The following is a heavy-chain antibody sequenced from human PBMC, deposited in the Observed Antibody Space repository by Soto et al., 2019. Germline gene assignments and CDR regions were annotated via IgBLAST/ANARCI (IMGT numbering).Heavy chain of an antibody. CDR3: ARGRIAAAGRGGYYYGMDV. V-gene: IGHV4-59*01. J-gene: IGHJ6*02. CDR2: IYYSGST. CDR1: GGSISSYY. Sequence: SDTLSLTCTVSGGSISSYYWSWIRQPPGKGLEWIEYIYYSGSTNYNPSLKSRVTISVDTSKNQFSLKLSSVTAADTAVYYCARGRIAAAGRGGYYYGMDVWGQGTTVTVSS. D-gene: IGHD6-13*01.